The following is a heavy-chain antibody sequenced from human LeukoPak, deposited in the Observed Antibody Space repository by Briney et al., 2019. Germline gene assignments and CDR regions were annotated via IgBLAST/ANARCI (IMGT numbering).Heavy chain of an antibody. Sequence: PGGSLRLSCAVSGFTVSSNYMNWVRQPPGKGLEWVSVIYSGGSTFYANSVKGRFTISRDNSKNTLYLQMNSLRGDDTAVYYCARGYPSLIWGHGTMVTVSS. CDR3: ARGYPSLI. D-gene: IGHD2-2*02. J-gene: IGHJ3*02. CDR2: IYSGGST. CDR1: GFTVSSNY. V-gene: IGHV3-53*01.